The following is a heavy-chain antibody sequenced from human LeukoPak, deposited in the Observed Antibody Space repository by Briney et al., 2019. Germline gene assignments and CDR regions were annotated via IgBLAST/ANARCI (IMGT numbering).Heavy chain of an antibody. D-gene: IGHD3-10*01. J-gene: IGHJ4*02. CDR3: ATSGSYYNHHLLDY. CDR1: GYTFTSYA. Sequence: ASVKVSCKASGYTFTSYAMNWVRQAPGQGLEWMGWINTNTGNPTYAQGFTGRFVFSLDTSVSTAYLQISSLKAEDTAVYYCATSGSYYNHHLLDYWGQGTLVTVSS. CDR2: INTNTGNP. V-gene: IGHV7-4-1*02.